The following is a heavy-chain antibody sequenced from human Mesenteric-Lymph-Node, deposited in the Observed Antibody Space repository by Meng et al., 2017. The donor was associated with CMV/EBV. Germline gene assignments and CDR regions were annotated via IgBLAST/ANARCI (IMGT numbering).Heavy chain of an antibody. CDR2: ISYDGSNK. J-gene: IGHJ6*02. CDR1: GFTFSSYA. V-gene: IGHV3-30-3*01. Sequence: GGSLRLSCAASGFTFSSYAMHWVRQAPGKGLEWVAVISYDGSNKYYADSVKGRFTISRDNSKNTLYLQMNSLRAEDTAVYYCARGPPSEYQPLYGMDVWGQGTTVTVSS. D-gene: IGHD2-2*01. CDR3: ARGPPSEYQPLYGMDV.